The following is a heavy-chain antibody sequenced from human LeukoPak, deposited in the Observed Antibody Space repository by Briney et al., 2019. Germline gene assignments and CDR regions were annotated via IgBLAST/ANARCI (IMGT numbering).Heavy chain of an antibody. CDR1: GFTFSSYA. CDR2: ISGSGGIT. CDR3: AKVYDSSGYADDAFDI. V-gene: IGHV3-23*01. D-gene: IGHD3-22*01. Sequence: GGSLRLSCAASGFTFSSYAMSWVRQAPGKGLEWVSTISGSGGITYYADSVKGRFTISRDNSKNTLYLQMNSLRAEDTAVYYCAKVYDSSGYADDAFDIWGQGTMVTVSS. J-gene: IGHJ3*02.